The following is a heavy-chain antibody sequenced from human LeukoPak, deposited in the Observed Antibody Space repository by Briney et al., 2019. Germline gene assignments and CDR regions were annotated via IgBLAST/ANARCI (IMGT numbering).Heavy chain of an antibody. Sequence: GGSLRLSCVASGFTFSKSAMSWVRQPPGKGLEWVSAISGSGGDTYYADSVKGRFTISRDNAKNSLYLQMNSLRAEDTAVYYCARDLSFYGSSGSFDYWGQGTLVTVSS. V-gene: IGHV3-23*01. CDR3: ARDLSFYGSSGSFDY. D-gene: IGHD3-22*01. CDR1: GFTFSKSA. J-gene: IGHJ4*02. CDR2: ISGSGGDT.